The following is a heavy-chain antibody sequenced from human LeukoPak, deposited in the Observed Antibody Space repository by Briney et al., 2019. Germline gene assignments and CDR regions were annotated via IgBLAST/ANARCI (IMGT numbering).Heavy chain of an antibody. CDR3: ARVDTYSYGYFDY. J-gene: IGHJ4*02. V-gene: IGHV4-4*02. Sequence: PSETLSLTCAVSGGSISSSNWWSWVRQPPGKGLEWIGEIYHSGSTNYNPSLKSRVTISVDKSKNQFPLKLSSVTAADTAVYYCARVDTYSYGYFDYWGQGTLVTVSS. CDR2: IYHSGST. CDR1: GGSISSSNW. D-gene: IGHD5-18*01.